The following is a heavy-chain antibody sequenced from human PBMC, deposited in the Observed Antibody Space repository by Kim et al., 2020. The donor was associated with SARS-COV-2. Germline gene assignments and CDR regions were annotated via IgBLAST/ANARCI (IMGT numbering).Heavy chain of an antibody. Sequence: GGSLRLSCAASGFTFSNYGMAWARQAPGKGLELVAGISTRGTYTVYADSVKGRFSISRDNSKDTLYVEMNRLRAEDTAIYYCAKKMFGEGGDNCFDPWG. CDR3: AKKMFGEGGDNCFDP. V-gene: IGHV3-23*01. CDR1: GFTFSNYG. J-gene: IGHJ5*02. CDR2: ISTRGTYT. D-gene: IGHD3-3*01.